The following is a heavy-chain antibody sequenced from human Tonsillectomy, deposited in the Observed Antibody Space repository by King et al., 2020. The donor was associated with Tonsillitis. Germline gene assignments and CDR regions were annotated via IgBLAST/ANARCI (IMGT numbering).Heavy chain of an antibody. Sequence: VQLAQSAAEVKKPGSSVKVSCTASGGTFSGYVIHWVRQAPGQGFEWVGRIVPLIDTADYAQRFQGRVTITVDKSTSTAYMELDSLTSDDTAVYYCARSIGYPDSWGPGTLVSVSS. J-gene: IGHJ4*02. CDR2: IVPLIDTA. D-gene: IGHD6-25*01. CDR1: GGTFSGYV. V-gene: IGHV1-69*04. CDR3: ARSIGYPDS.